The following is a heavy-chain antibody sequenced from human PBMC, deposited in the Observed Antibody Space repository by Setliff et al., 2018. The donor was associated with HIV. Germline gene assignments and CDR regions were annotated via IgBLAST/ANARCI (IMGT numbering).Heavy chain of an antibody. Sequence: LRLSCAASGFTFGDYYMSWIRQAPGKGLEWVSYISSSGSTIYYADSVKGRFTISRDNAKNSLYLQMNSLRAEDTAVYYCARVRQWLSHDYWGQGTLVTVSS. CDR1: GFTFGDYY. CDR3: ARVRQWLSHDY. CDR2: ISSSGSTI. J-gene: IGHJ4*02. D-gene: IGHD6-19*01. V-gene: IGHV3-11*01.